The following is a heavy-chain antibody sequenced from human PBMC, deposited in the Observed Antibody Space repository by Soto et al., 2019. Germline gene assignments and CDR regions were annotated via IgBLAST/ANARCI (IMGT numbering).Heavy chain of an antibody. Sequence: QVQLVQSGAEVKRPGASVKVSCKASGYIFTADYLYWVRQAPGQGLEWMGGINPNSGGTIYAQKFQGRVTMTRDTSISTDYLELSSLTSDDTAVYYCARDPIGGGAPYYFDYWGQGTLVTVSS. CDR3: ARDPIGGGAPYYFDY. J-gene: IGHJ4*02. V-gene: IGHV1-2*02. CDR2: INPNSGGT. D-gene: IGHD3-10*01. CDR1: GYIFTADY.